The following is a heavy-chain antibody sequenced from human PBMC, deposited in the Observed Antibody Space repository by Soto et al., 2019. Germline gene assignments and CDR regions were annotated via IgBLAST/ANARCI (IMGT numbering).Heavy chain of an antibody. CDR3: ASMYQLLRGYAFDI. V-gene: IGHV3-48*01. D-gene: IGHD2-2*01. CDR2: ISSSSSTI. Sequence: GGSLRLSCAASGFTFSSYSMNWVRQAPGKGLEWVSYISSSSSTIYYAGSVKGRFTISRDNAKNSLYLQMNSLRAEDTAVYYCASMYQLLRGYAFDIWGQGTMVTVSS. CDR1: GFTFSSYS. J-gene: IGHJ3*02.